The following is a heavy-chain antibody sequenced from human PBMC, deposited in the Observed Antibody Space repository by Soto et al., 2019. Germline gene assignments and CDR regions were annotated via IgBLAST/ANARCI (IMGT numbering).Heavy chain of an antibody. Sequence: TXGSLRLSCTASGFTVSSNYMSWVRQAPGKGLDWVSVIYSGGSTYYADSVKGRFTISRDNSKNTLYLQMNSLRAEDTAVYYCARADYSYYYGMDVWGQGTTVTVSS. CDR2: IYSGGST. V-gene: IGHV3-53*01. CDR3: ARADYSYYYGMDV. CDR1: GFTVSSNY. J-gene: IGHJ6*02.